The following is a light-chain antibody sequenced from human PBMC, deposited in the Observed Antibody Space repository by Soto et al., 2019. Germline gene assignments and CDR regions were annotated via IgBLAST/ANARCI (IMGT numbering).Light chain of an antibody. Sequence: SYELTQPPSVSVAPGQTARITCGGNNFGSKSVHWYQQKPGQAPVLVVYDGSDRPSGIPERFSGSISGNTATLTIRRVEAVDEADYYCQLWDSSSDQYVFGTGTKLTVL. CDR2: DGS. CDR3: QLWDSSSDQYV. CDR1: NFGSKS. J-gene: IGLJ1*01. V-gene: IGLV3-21*02.